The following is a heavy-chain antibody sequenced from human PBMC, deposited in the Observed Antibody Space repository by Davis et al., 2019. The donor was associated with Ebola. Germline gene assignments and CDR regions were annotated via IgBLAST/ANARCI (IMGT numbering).Heavy chain of an antibody. J-gene: IGHJ6*02. V-gene: IGHV3-9*01. CDR3: AGLSYYYYGMDV. CDR1: GFTFDDYA. D-gene: IGHD3-16*02. Sequence: GESLKISCAASGFTFDDYAMHWVRQAPGKGLEWVSGISWNSGSIGYADSVKGRFTISRDNAKNSLYLQMNSLRAEDTALYYCAGLSYYYYGMDVWGQGTTVTVSS. CDR2: ISWNSGSI.